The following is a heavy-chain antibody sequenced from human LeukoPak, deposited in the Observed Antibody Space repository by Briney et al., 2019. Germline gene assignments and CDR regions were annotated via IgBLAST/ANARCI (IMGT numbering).Heavy chain of an antibody. D-gene: IGHD2-8*02. CDR2: INHSGSP. CDR1: GVSFRGYY. Sequence: SETLSLTCAVYGVSFRGYYWNWIRQSPGKGLEWIGQINHSGSPTYSPSPNTRVTISVDSSKNHFSLRMYSATAADTAVYYCSRGLVDWGQGTLVTVSS. CDR3: SRGLVD. V-gene: IGHV4-34*01. J-gene: IGHJ4*02.